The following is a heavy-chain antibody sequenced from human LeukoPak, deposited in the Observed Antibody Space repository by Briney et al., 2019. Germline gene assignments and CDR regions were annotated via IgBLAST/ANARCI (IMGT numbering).Heavy chain of an antibody. D-gene: IGHD6-19*01. CDR1: GYTFTSYG. V-gene: IGHV1-18*01. Sequence: ASVKVSCKASGYTFTSYGISWGRQAPGQGLEWRGWISAYNGNTNYAQKLQGRVTMTTDTSTSTAYMELRSLRSDDTAVYYCARGAYSSGWYRRAFDIWGQGTMVTVSS. J-gene: IGHJ3*02. CDR2: ISAYNGNT. CDR3: ARGAYSSGWYRRAFDI.